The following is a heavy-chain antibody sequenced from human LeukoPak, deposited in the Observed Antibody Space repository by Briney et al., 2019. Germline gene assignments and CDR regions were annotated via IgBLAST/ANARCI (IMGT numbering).Heavy chain of an antibody. Sequence: SVNVSCKASGGTFSSYAISWVRQAPGQGLEWMGGIIPIFGTANYTQKFQGRVTITADESTSTAYMELSSLRSEATAVYYCARGKWELPPAWYFDYWGQGTLVTVSS. CDR2: IIPIFGTA. CDR1: GGTFSSYA. D-gene: IGHD1-26*01. J-gene: IGHJ4*02. V-gene: IGHV1-69*13. CDR3: ARGKWELPPAWYFDY.